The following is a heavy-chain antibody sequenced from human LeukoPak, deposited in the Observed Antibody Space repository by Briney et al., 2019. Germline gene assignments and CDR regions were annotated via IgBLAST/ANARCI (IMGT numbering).Heavy chain of an antibody. CDR3: ARDPDCSSTSCLYGRSFDI. V-gene: IGHV4-31*03. Sequence: SETLSLTCTVSGVSISSGGYYWGWIRQHPGKGLEWIGYIYYSGSTYYNPSLKSRVTISVDTSKNQFSLKLSSVTAADTAVYYCARDPDCSSTSCLYGRSFDIWGQGTMVTVSS. J-gene: IGHJ3*02. CDR2: IYYSGST. CDR1: GVSISSGGYY. D-gene: IGHD2-2*01.